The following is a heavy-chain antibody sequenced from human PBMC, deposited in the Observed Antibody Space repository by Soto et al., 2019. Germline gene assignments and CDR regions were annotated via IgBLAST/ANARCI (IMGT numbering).Heavy chain of an antibody. CDR3: VRDYGWTTLAGTGYFDY. CDR2: ISFDGNIK. CDR1: GFTFSRYA. J-gene: IGHJ4*02. Sequence: QVQLVESGGGMVQPGKSLRLSCAASGFTFSRYAMYWVRQAPGKGLEWVATISFDGNIKLYADSVRGRFTFSRDNSKNTLYLQMNSLRPDDAGVFYCVRDYGWTTLAGTGYFDYWGQGTLVTVSS. D-gene: IGHD1-1*01. V-gene: IGHV3-30*03.